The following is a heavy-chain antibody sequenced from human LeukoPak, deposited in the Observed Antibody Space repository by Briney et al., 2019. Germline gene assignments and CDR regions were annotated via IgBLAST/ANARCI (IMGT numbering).Heavy chain of an antibody. Sequence: GGSLRLSCAASGFTFSSYGMHWVRQAPGKGLEWVAFIPFDGSNKYYADSVKGRFTISRDNSKNTLYLQMNSLRAEDTAVYYCARASPPLCSSGWYQSCYFDYWGQGTLVTVSS. J-gene: IGHJ4*02. CDR2: IPFDGSNK. D-gene: IGHD6-19*01. V-gene: IGHV3-30*02. CDR1: GFTFSSYG. CDR3: ARASPPLCSSGWYQSCYFDY.